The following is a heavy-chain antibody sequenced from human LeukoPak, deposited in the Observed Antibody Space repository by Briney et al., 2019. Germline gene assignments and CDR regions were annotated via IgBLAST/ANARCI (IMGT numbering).Heavy chain of an antibody. D-gene: IGHD3-22*01. CDR3: ARGLMYYDTSGFGDY. CDR2: IYSGGST. V-gene: IGHV3-53*01. J-gene: IGHJ4*02. Sequence: SGGSLRLSCAASGFTVSSNYMSWVRQAPGKGLEWVSVIYSGGSTYYADSEKGRFTISRDNSKNTLYLQMNSLRTEDTAVYYCARGLMYYDTSGFGDYWGQGTLVTVSS. CDR1: GFTVSSNY.